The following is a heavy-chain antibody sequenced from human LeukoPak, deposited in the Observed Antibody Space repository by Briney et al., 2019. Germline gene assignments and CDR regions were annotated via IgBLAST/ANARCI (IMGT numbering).Heavy chain of an antibody. CDR1: GYTFIIYY. V-gene: IGHV1-46*01. CDR2: VNTSGGST. CDR3: ARGKTMGDY. J-gene: IGHJ4*02. Sequence: ASVKVSCKASGYTFIIYYIHWVRQAPGQGLEWMGTVNTSGGSTNYAQKFQGRITMTRDTSTSTVYMEMSSLRSEDTAVYYCARGKTMGDYWGQGTLVTVSS. D-gene: IGHD4/OR15-4a*01.